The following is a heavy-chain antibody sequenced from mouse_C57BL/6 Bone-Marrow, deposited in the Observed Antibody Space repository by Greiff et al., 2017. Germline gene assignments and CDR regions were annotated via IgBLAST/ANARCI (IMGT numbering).Heavy chain of an antibody. CDR2: ISNDGSN. D-gene: IGHD2-4*01. CDR3: AMVGNYDHAMDY. J-gene: IGHJ4*01. V-gene: IGHV3-6*01. CDR1: GYSITSGYY. Sequence: EVKLVESGPGLVKPSQSLSLTCSVPGYSITSGYYWNWIRQFPGNKLEWVGYISNDGSNNSNPTLKNRISITRDTTKNTFFLMLNSVTTEDTAAYYCAMVGNYDHAMDYWGQGTSVTVSS.